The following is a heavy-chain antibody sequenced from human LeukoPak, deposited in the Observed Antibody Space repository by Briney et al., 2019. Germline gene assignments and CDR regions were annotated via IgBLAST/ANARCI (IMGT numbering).Heavy chain of an antibody. D-gene: IGHD4-23*01. CDR3: ARFHRFHGGNSD. Sequence: GGSLRLSCAASGFTFSSYGMHWVRQAPGKGLEWVAVISYDGSNKYYADSVKGRFTISRDNSKNTLYLQMNSLRAEDTAVYYCARFHRFHGGNSDWGQGTLVTVSS. J-gene: IGHJ4*02. V-gene: IGHV3-30*03. CDR2: ISYDGSNK. CDR1: GFTFSSYG.